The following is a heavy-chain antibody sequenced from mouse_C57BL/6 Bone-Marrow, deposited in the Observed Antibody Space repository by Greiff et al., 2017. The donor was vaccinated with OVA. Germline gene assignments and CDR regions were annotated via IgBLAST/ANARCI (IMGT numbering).Heavy chain of an antibody. D-gene: IGHD1-1*01. CDR2: ISYDGSN. V-gene: IGHV3-6*01. CDR3: ARLPVVATRAY. CDR1: GYSITSGYY. J-gene: IGHJ3*01. Sequence: DVQLQESGPGLVKPSQSLSLTCSVTGYSITSGYYWNWIRQFPGNKLEWMGYISYDGSNNYNPSLKNRISITRDTSKNQFFLKLNSVTTEDTATYYCARLPVVATRAYWGQGTLVTVSA.